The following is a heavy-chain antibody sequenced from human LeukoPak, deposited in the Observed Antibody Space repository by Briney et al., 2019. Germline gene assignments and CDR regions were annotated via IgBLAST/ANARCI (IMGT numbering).Heavy chain of an antibody. V-gene: IGHV4-34*01. Sequence: SETLSLTCAVYGGSFSGHYWSWIRQPPGKGLEWIGEINESGTTNYNPPLKSRITISIDTSKNQFSLRLSSVTAADTAVYYTARSPTYYDISGWNYAMAVWGQGTTVTVSS. CDR2: INESGTT. CDR1: GGSFSGHY. J-gene: IGHJ6*02. CDR3: ARSPTYYDISGWNYAMAV. D-gene: IGHD3-22*01.